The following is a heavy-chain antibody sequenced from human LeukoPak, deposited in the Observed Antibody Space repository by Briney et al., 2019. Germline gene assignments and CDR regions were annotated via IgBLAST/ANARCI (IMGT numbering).Heavy chain of an antibody. Sequence: ASVKVSCKASGYTFTGYFMHCVRQAPGQPLEWMGWINPNIGATKYARKFQGRVTMTRDTSISTAYMELSRLRSDDTAVYYCARGQLTDDLDYWGQGTLVTVSS. CDR1: GYTFTGYF. V-gene: IGHV1-2*02. D-gene: IGHD1-14*01. J-gene: IGHJ4*02. CDR2: INPNIGAT. CDR3: ARGQLTDDLDY.